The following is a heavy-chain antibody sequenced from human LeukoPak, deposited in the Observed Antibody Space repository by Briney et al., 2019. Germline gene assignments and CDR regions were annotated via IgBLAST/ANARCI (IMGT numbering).Heavy chain of an antibody. V-gene: IGHV3-7*01. J-gene: IGHJ3*02. CDR1: GFTFSSYW. Sequence: GGSLRLSCAASGFTFSSYWMGWVRQAPGKGLEWVANIKQDGSEKYYVDSVKGRFTISRDNAKNSLCLQMNSLRAEDTAVYYCAREGYYDSSGRPWDAFDIWGQGTMVTVSS. CDR3: AREGYYDSSGRPWDAFDI. D-gene: IGHD3-22*01. CDR2: IKQDGSEK.